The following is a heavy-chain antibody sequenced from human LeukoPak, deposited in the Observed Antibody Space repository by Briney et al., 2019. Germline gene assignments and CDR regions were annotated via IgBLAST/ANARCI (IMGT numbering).Heavy chain of an antibody. J-gene: IGHJ4*02. CDR2: ISSSGSTT. CDR3: TRGCAMVRGVGVDY. D-gene: IGHD3-10*01. Sequence: SGGSLRLSCGASGFIFSRYSMNWVRQAPGKGLEWVSYISSSGSTTYSTDSVKGRFTISRDNAKNTLYLQMNSLRAEDTAVYYCTRGCAMVRGVGVDYWGQGTLVIVSS. V-gene: IGHV3-48*04. CDR1: GFIFSRYS.